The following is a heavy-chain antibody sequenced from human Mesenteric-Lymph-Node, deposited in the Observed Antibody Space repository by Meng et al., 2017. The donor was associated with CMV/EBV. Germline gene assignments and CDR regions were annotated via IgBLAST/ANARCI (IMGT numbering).Heavy chain of an antibody. CDR1: GFTFSTYW. CDR2: INQAGSEE. CDR3: ATESRSRSWFH. J-gene: IGHJ4*02. Sequence: GESLKISCAASGFTFSTYWVSWVRQAPGKRLEWVARINQAGSEEYYLDSVKGRLTISRDNAKNSLYLQMNSLRAEDTAVYYCATESRSRSWFHSGQGTLVTVSS. D-gene: IGHD1-26*01. V-gene: IGHV3-7*01.